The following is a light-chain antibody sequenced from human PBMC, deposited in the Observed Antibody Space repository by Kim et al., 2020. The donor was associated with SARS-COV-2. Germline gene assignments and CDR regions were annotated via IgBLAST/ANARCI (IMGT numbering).Light chain of an antibody. J-gene: IGKJ1*01. Sequence: ASVGDTVTISCRASQGISNYLAWYQQKPGQVPKLLIYAASALQSGVPSRFSGSGSGTDFTLTISSLQPEDVATYYCQKYNSAPLTFGQGTKVDIK. V-gene: IGKV1-27*01. CDR2: AAS. CDR1: QGISNY. CDR3: QKYNSAPLT.